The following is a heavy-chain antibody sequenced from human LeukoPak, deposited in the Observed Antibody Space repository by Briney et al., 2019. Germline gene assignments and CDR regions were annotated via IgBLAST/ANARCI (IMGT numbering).Heavy chain of an antibody. J-gene: IGHJ4*02. CDR2: IYSGGST. V-gene: IGHV3-53*01. D-gene: IGHD1-14*01. Sequence: QPGGSLRLSCAASGFTVSSNYMSWVRPAPGKGLEWVSVIYSGGSTYYADSVKGRFTISRDNSKNTLYLQMNSLRAEDTAVYYCARSRYLISPVLRTTYFDYWGQGTLVTVSS. CDR1: GFTVSSNY. CDR3: ARSRYLISPVLRTTYFDY.